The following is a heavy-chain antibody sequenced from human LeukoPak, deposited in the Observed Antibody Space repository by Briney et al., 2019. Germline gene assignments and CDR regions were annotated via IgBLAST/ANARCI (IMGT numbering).Heavy chain of an antibody. CDR1: GYTFTSYW. CDR2: IYPGDSDT. CDR3: ARRGGSYSRYFDY. J-gene: IGHJ4*02. V-gene: IGHV5-51*01. Sequence: GESLKISCKGSGYTFTSYWIGWVRQMPGKGLEWLGIIYPGDSDTRYSPSFQGQVTISADKSISTAYLQWSSLKASDTAMYYCARRGGSYSRYFDYWGQGTLVTVSS. D-gene: IGHD1-26*01.